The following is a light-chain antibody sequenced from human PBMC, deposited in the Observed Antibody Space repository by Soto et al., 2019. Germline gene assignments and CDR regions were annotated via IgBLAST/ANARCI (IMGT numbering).Light chain of an antibody. Sequence: DIQLTQSPSFLSASVGDRVTITCRASQGLNSYFAWYQQKPGKAPKLLLYATSTLQSVFPSRFSGSGSGAEFTLMITSLQPEDIATYYCQQLNSYPVTFGGGTKVEIK. CDR2: ATS. CDR1: QGLNSY. V-gene: IGKV1-9*01. CDR3: QQLNSYPVT. J-gene: IGKJ4*01.